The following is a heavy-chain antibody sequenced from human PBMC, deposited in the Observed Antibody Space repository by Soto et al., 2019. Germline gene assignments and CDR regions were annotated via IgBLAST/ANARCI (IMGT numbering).Heavy chain of an antibody. Sequence: GGSLRLSCAASGFTSNRQAMSWVRQAPGKGLEWLSAISVSGKTYYSNSVKGRLTISRDTSENTIHLQMNTLRAEDTGVYYCAKDQIPGYAAEWSVGYYFHFWGQGTAVTVSS. CDR2: ISVSGKT. V-gene: IGHV3-23*01. CDR3: AKDQIPGYAAEWSVGYYFHF. D-gene: IGHD2-15*01. CDR1: GFTSNRQA. J-gene: IGHJ4*02.